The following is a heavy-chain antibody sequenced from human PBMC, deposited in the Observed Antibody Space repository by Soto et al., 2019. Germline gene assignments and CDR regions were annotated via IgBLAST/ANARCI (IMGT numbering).Heavy chain of an antibody. V-gene: IGHV3-23*01. CDR3: AKDVRYSSSWYYFDY. J-gene: IGHJ4*02. D-gene: IGHD6-13*01. Sequence: PGGSLRLSCASSGFNFSRYAMSCIRQAPGKGLEWVSVISGSGGRTYYADSVKGRFTISRDNSKNTLYLQMNSLRAEDTAVYYCAKDVRYSSSWYYFDYWGQGTLVTVSS. CDR1: GFNFSRYA. CDR2: ISGSGGRT.